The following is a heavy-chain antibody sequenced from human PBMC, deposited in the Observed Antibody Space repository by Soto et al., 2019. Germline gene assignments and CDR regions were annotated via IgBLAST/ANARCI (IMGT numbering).Heavy chain of an antibody. D-gene: IGHD3-22*01. V-gene: IGHV4-59*01. Sequence: SETLSLTCTVSGGSISSYSWSWIRQPPGKGLEWIGYIYYSGSTNYNPYLKSRVTISVDTSKNQFSLKLSSGTAADTAEYYCARGPRHEYDSSGYFDYWGQGTLVTVSS. CDR3: ARGPRHEYDSSGYFDY. J-gene: IGHJ4*02. CDR1: GGSISSYS. CDR2: IYYSGST.